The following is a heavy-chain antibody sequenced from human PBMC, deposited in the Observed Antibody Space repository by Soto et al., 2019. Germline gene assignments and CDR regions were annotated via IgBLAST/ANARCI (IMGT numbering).Heavy chain of an antibody. J-gene: IGHJ4*02. CDR3: GRDEYDNTRFGKDY. Sequence: GGSLRLSCAASGFTFSSYGMHWVRQAPGKGLEWVAFIWHDGGNKFYAESVKGRFTISRDNSKNTLYLQMYSLSAEDTAMYYCGRDEYDNTRFGKDYWRQGTLVTVSS. D-gene: IGHD3-16*01. V-gene: IGHV3-33*01. CDR1: GFTFSSYG. CDR2: IWHDGGNK.